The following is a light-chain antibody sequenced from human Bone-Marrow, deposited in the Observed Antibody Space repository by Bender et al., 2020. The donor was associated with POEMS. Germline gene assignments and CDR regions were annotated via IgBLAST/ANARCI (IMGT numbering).Light chain of an antibody. J-gene: IGLJ3*02. Sequence: QSALTQPASVSGSPGQSITISCAGADSDVGGYNLVSWYQQHPAKAPKLLIYQSTERPSGISDRFSGSKSGTSASLAISGLRSEDEADFYCAAWDDTLSGPVFGGGTKLTVV. CDR2: QST. V-gene: IGLV2-14*02. CDR1: DSDVGGYNL. CDR3: AAWDDTLSGPV.